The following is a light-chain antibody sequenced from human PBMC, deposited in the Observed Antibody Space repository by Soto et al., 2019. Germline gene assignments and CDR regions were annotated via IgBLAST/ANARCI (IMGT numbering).Light chain of an antibody. CDR3: QQRSNWLMYT. CDR2: DAS. J-gene: IGKJ2*01. V-gene: IGKV3-11*01. CDR1: QSVSSY. Sequence: EIVLTQSPATRSLSPGERATLSCRASQSVSSYLAWYQQKPGQAPRLLIYDASNRATGIPARFSGSGSGTDFTLTISSLEPEDFAVYYCQQRSNWLMYTFGQGSKLEIK.